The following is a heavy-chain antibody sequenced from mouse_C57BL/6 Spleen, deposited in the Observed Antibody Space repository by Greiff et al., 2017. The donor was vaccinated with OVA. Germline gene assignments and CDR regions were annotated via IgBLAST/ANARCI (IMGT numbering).Heavy chain of an antibody. CDR2: IDPENGDT. D-gene: IGHD1-1*01. CDR1: GFNIKDDY. J-gene: IGHJ1*03. V-gene: IGHV14-4*01. CDR3: TTDYGSSYGWYFDD. Sequence: VQLQQSGAELVRPGASVKLSCTASGFNIKDDYMHWVKQRPEQGLEWIGWIDPENGDTEYASKFQGKATITADTSSNTAYLQRSSLTSEDTAVNYCTTDYGSSYGWYFDDWGTGTTVTVSS.